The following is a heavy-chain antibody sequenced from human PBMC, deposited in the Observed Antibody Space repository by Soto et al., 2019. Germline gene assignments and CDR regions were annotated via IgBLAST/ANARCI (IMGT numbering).Heavy chain of an antibody. Sequence: EVQLVESGGGLVQPGGSLRLSCAASGFTFSSYWMSWVRQAPGKGLEWVANIKQDGSEKYYVDSVKGRFTISRDNAKNSLYLQMNSLRAEGTAVYYCARDPNIVATMGSIYYYYGMDVWGQGTTVTVSS. D-gene: IGHD5-12*01. CDR1: GFTFSSYW. CDR2: IKQDGSEK. J-gene: IGHJ6*02. CDR3: ARDPNIVATMGSIYYYYGMDV. V-gene: IGHV3-7*01.